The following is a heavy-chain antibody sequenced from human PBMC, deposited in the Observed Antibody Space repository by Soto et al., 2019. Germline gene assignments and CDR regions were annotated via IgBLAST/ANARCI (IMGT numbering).Heavy chain of an antibody. CDR1: GGPFSSYA. CDR3: ARGISAGTSLYYFDY. D-gene: IGHD1-1*01. J-gene: IGHJ4*02. Sequence: QVQLVQSGGEVKKPGSSVSVSCKASGGPFSSYAINWVRQAPGQGLEWMGRIIPILRTPNYAQRFQGRVTITADESTSTAYMELSSLRSDDTAVYFCARGISAGTSLYYFDYWGQGTLVTVSS. V-gene: IGHV1-69*11. CDR2: IIPILRTP.